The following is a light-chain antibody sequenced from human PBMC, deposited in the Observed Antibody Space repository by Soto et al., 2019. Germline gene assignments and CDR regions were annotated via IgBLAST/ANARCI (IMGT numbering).Light chain of an antibody. J-gene: IGKJ4*01. CDR1: QSISSY. CDR2: AAS. Sequence: DIQMTQSPSSLSASVVDRVTITFRASQSISSYLNWYQQKPGKAPNLLIYAASSLHSGVPSRFSGSGSGTDFTLTISSLQPEDFATYYCQQANSFPLTFGGGTKVDIK. CDR3: QQANSFPLT. V-gene: IGKV1-39*01.